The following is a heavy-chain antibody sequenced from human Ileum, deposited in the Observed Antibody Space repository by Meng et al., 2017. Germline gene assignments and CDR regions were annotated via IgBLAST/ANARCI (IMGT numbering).Heavy chain of an antibody. V-gene: IGHV1-2*06. Sequence: LVRSGAEGKKPGASGKVSCNASGYTFTGYYRHWVRQAPGQGLEWMGRINPNSGGTNSAQKFQGRVTMTRDTSISTAYMELSRLRSDDTAVYYCARGQNYDYVWGHWGQGTLVTVSS. CDR3: ARGQNYDYVWGH. D-gene: IGHD3-16*01. CDR2: INPNSGGT. J-gene: IGHJ4*02. CDR1: GYTFTGYY.